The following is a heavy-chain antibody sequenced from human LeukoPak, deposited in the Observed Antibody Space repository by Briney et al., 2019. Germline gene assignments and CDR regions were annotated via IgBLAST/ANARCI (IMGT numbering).Heavy chain of an antibody. CDR1: GFTFSIYG. Sequence: GGSLRLSCAASGFTFSIYGMSWVRQAPGKGLEWVATIRSYSSYIHYGDSVKGRFTISRDDAKKSLYLQTNSLRAEDTAVYFCARYSEVYYYVDVWGTGTTVTVSS. J-gene: IGHJ6*03. D-gene: IGHD2-21*01. V-gene: IGHV3-21*01. CDR2: IRSYSSYI. CDR3: ARYSEVYYYVDV.